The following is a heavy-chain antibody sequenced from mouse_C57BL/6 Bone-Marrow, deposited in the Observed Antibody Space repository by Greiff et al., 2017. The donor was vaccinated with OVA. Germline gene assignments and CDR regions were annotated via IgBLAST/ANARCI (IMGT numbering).Heavy chain of an antibody. CDR3: ARGNWDAMDY. J-gene: IGHJ4*01. CDR1: GFSFTSYG. Sequence: VQLQQSGPGLVAPSQSLSITCTVSGFSFTSYGVDWVRQSPGKGLEWLGVLWGVGSTNYNSALKSRLSISKDNSKSQVFLKMNSLQTDDTAMYNCARGNWDAMDYWGKGTSVTVSS. D-gene: IGHD4-1*01. V-gene: IGHV2-6*01. CDR2: LWGVGST.